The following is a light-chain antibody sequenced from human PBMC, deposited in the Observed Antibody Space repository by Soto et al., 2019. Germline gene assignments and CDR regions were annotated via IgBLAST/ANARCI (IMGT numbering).Light chain of an antibody. V-gene: IGLV2-14*01. CDR3: SSYTISSTVV. CDR1: SSDVGGYNY. Sequence: QSVLTQPASVSGSPGQSITISCTGTSSDVGGYNYVTWYQQHPGKAPKLMIYDVSNRPSGVSNRFSGSKSANTASLTVSGLQDEEEADYYCSSYTISSTVVFGGGTKLTVL. J-gene: IGLJ2*01. CDR2: DVS.